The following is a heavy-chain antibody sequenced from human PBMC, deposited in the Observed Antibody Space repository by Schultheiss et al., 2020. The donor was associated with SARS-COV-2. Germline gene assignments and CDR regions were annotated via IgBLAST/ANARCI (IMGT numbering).Heavy chain of an antibody. CDR2: ISSSGSTI. D-gene: IGHD4-17*01. CDR3: AKVGTVTGFDY. CDR1: GFTFSDYY. V-gene: IGHV3-11*01. Sequence: GGSLRLSCAASGFTFSDYYMSWIRQAPGKGLEWVSYISSSGSTIYYAYSVKGRFTISRDNAKNSLYLQMNSLRAEDTAVYYWAKVGTVTGFDYWGQGTLVTVSS. J-gene: IGHJ4*02.